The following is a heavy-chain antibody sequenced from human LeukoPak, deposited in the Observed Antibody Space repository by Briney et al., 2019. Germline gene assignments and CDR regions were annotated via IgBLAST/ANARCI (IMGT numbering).Heavy chain of an antibody. D-gene: IGHD3-3*01. CDR2: INHSGRT. V-gene: IGHV4-34*01. Sequence: SETLSLTCTVYGESFSGYYWSWIRQSPGKGLEWIGEINHSGRTNYNPSLKSRVTISLDTSKKQYSLNLISVTAADTAVYYCARLPLASGRDFWSGYSGSGSLPRGQGTLVTVSS. CDR1: GESFSGYY. CDR3: ARLPLASGRDFWSGYSGSGSLP. J-gene: IGHJ4*02.